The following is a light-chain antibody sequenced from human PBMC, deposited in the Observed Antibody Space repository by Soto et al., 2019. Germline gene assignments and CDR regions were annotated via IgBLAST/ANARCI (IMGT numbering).Light chain of an antibody. CDR1: SSNIGNNP. J-gene: IGLJ2*01. CDR2: YDD. CDR3: ATWDDSINKEV. V-gene: IGLV1-36*01. Sequence: QSVLTQPPSVSGAPRQRVTISCSGSSSNIGNNPVNWYQQLPGKAPTLLSYYDDLLPSGVSDRFSGSKSGTSASLAISGLQSEYEADYYCATWDDSINKEVFGGGTKVTGL.